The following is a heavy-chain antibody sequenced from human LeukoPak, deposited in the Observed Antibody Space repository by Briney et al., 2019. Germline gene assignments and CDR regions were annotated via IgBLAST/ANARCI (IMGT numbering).Heavy chain of an antibody. J-gene: IGHJ4*02. Sequence: ETLSLTCTVSGYSISSGYYWGWIRQAPGKGLEWGSGISCSGGSTYYADSVKGRFTISRDNSKNTLYLQMKSLRAEDTAVYYCAKDLGRIQLWSFDYWGQGTVVTVST. V-gene: IGHV3-23*01. CDR3: AKDLGRIQLWSFDY. D-gene: IGHD5-18*01. CDR1: GYSISSGYY. CDR2: ISCSGGST.